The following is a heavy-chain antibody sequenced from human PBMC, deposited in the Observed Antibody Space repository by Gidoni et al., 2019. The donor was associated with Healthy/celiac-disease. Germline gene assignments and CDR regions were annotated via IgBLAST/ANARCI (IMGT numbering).Heavy chain of an antibody. CDR3: ARGRRLQRAFDY. Sequence: QVQLQQWGAGLLKPSETLSLTCAVYGRSFSGYYWSWIRQPPGKGLEWIGEINHSGSTNYNPSIKSRVTISVDTSKNQFSLKLSSVTAADTAVYYCARGRRLQRAFDYWGQGTLVTVSS. J-gene: IGHJ4*02. V-gene: IGHV4-34*01. CDR1: GRSFSGYY. D-gene: IGHD6-25*01. CDR2: INHSGST.